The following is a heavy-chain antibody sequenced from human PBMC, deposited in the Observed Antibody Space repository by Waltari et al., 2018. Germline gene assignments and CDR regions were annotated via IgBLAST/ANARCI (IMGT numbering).Heavy chain of an antibody. CDR3: ARVGAGATRALDY. V-gene: IGHV3-33*01. J-gene: IGHJ4*02. D-gene: IGHD1-26*01. CDR2: IWYDGSNK. CDR1: VFTFSNYG. Sequence: QVQLVESGGGVVQPGWSLSLSCAASVFTFSNYGMQWVRQAPGKGLEWVAVIWYDGSNKYYADSVRGRFTISRDNSKNTVYLQMNSLGGEDTAVYYCARVGAGATRALDYWGQGTLVTVSS.